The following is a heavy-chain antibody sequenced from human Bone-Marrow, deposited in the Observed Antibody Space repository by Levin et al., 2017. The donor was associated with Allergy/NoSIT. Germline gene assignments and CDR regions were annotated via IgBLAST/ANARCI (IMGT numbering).Heavy chain of an antibody. CDR2: IIPMFPTS. Sequence: GKISCKASGGTFRNFAISWVRQAPGQGLEWMGGIIPMFPTSNYAQKFHGRVTITADESTSTAYIELRSLRSEDTAVYYCARGYYYDSSGYEPYYYGMDVWGQGTTVSVSS. CDR1: GGTFRNFA. J-gene: IGHJ6*02. D-gene: IGHD3-22*01. V-gene: IGHV1-69*01. CDR3: ARGYYYDSSGYEPYYYGMDV.